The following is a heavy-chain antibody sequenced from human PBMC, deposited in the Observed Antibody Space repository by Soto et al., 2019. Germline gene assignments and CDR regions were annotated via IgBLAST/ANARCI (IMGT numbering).Heavy chain of an antibody. CDR3: ARTDCSGGSCYSHYYYYGMDV. D-gene: IGHD2-15*01. CDR1: GGTFSSYA. Sequence: QVQLVQSGAEVKKPGSSVKVSCKASGGTFSSYAISWVRQAPGQGLEWMGGIIPIFGTANYAQKFQGRVTITADDSTSTAYMELSSLRSEDMAVYYCARTDCSGGSCYSHYYYYGMDVWGQGTTVTVSS. J-gene: IGHJ6*02. CDR2: IIPIFGTA. V-gene: IGHV1-69*01.